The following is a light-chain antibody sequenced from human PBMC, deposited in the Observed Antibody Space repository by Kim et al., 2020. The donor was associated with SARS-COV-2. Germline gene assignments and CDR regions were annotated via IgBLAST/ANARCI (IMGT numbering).Light chain of an antibody. CDR2: QAS. V-gene: IGKV1-5*03. CDR1: QSIRTS. CDR3: QHCYNYPLT. Sequence: DVQLTQSPSALSASVGDTVTITCRASQSIRTSLAWYQHKPGRAPTLLIYQASTLEKGVPSRFSGSGSGTEFTLTISRLQPDDFATYYCQHCYNYPLTFGGGTKVDIK. J-gene: IGKJ4*01.